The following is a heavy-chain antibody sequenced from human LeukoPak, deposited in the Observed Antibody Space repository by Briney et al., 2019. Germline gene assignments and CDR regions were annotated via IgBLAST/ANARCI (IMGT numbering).Heavy chain of an antibody. CDR3: ARGNKYPGVFDY. J-gene: IGHJ4*02. CDR2: IYNSGTT. V-gene: IGHV4-59*01. D-gene: IGHD1/OR15-1a*01. CDR1: FGSIRDYY. Sequence: SETLSLTCSVSFGSIRDYYWSWIRQPPGKGPEWIGYIYNSGTTSYNPSLKGQVTISVDTSKNQFSLKLSSVTAADTAVYYCARGNKYPGVFDYWGQGTLVTVSS.